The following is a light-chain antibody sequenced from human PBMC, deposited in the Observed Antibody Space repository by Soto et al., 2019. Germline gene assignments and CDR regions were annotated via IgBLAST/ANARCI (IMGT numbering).Light chain of an antibody. CDR3: QQYSNYLYT. Sequence: DVQMTQSPSTLSASVGDRVTITCRASQSISNSLAWYQQKPGKAPKLLTYQASSLEGGGPSRFSGSGSGTEFTLTISSLQPDDFATYYCQQYSNYLYTFGQGTKLDI. V-gene: IGKV1-5*03. CDR1: QSISNS. CDR2: QAS. J-gene: IGKJ2*01.